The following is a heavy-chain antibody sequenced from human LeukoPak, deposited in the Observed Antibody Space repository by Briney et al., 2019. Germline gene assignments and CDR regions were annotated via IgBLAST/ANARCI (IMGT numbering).Heavy chain of an antibody. Sequence: PSQTLSLTCIVSVGSVTSGPNYWNWIRRPAGKGLEWIGRIQTSGRDNYNPSLKSRVTVYLDTPKNLVSLQLTSVTAADTAVYYCARDRGNGDYGDYFDSWGQGTQVTVSS. CDR1: VGSVTSGPNY. V-gene: IGHV4-61*02. CDR2: IQTSGRD. CDR3: ARDRGNGDYGDYFDS. D-gene: IGHD4-17*01. J-gene: IGHJ4*02.